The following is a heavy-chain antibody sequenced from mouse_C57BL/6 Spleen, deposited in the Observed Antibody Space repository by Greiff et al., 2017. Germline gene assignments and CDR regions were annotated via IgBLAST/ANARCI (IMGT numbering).Heavy chain of an antibody. Sequence: VQLQQSGAELVRPGASVKLSCTASGFNIKDYYMHWVKQRPEQGLEWIGRIDPEDGDTEYAPKFQGKATMTADTSSNTAYLQLSSLTSEDTAVYYCTTYYYGSRIAWFAYWGQGTLVTVSA. CDR2: IDPEDGDT. V-gene: IGHV14-1*01. CDR1: GFNIKDYY. J-gene: IGHJ3*01. D-gene: IGHD1-1*01. CDR3: TTYYYGSRIAWFAY.